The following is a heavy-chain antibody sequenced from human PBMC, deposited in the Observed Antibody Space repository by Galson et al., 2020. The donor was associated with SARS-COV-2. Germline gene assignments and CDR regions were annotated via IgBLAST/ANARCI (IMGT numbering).Heavy chain of an antibody. Sequence: SQASETLSLTCAVYGGSFRGHYWNWIRQFPGKGMQWIGEINHSGSTEYISSLKSRVTMSVDKSKNQFSLRLRSVTAADTAVYYCVRASRPPAVSDFIGGPNNFDYWSQGTLVTVSS. CDR3: VRASRPPAVSDFIGGPNNFDY. V-gene: IGHV4-34*01. J-gene: IGHJ4*02. CDR1: GGSFRGHY. D-gene: IGHD3-16*01. CDR2: INHSGST.